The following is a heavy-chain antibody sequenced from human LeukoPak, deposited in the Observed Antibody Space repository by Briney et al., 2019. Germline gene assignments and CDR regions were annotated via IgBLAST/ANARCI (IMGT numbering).Heavy chain of an antibody. J-gene: IGHJ3*01. V-gene: IGHV1-18*01. CDR2: FSTYNGDT. Sequence: ASVWVSCKASGDTFTNYGINWVRQAPGQRPEWMGWFSTYNGDTKYAQKLKGRLTLTADTLKTTAYMELRTLISDDTATYYCAIGQGVITWGGADVYDVWGQGTTVIVSS. CDR3: AIGQGVITWGGADVYDV. D-gene: IGHD3-16*01. CDR1: GDTFTNYG.